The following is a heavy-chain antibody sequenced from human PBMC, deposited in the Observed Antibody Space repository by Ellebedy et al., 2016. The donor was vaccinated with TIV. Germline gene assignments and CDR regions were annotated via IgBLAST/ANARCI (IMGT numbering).Heavy chain of an antibody. CDR1: GASIRSAY. CDR2: IYYSGST. Sequence: MPSETLSLTCTVSGASIRSAYWSWIRQAPGKGLEWIGYIYYSGSTYYKPSLKSRVTMSVDTSKNQFSLHLSSVTAADTAVYYCARPSLPDRLVDYWGQGSLVIVSS. V-gene: IGHV4-59*01. CDR3: ARPSLPDRLVDY. J-gene: IGHJ4*02.